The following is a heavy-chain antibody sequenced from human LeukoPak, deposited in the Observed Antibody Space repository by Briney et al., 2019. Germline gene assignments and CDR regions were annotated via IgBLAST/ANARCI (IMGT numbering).Heavy chain of an antibody. CDR2: IYYSGST. D-gene: IGHD4/OR15-4a*01. CDR3: ARVGALLPFDS. CDR1: GGSISSSSYY. V-gene: IGHV4-39*07. J-gene: IGHJ4*02. Sequence: PETLSLTCTVSGGSISSSSYYWGWIRQPPGKGLEWIGSIYYSGSTYYNPSLKSRVTISVDTSKNQFSLKLSSVTAADTAVYYCARVGALLPFDSWGQGSLVTVSS.